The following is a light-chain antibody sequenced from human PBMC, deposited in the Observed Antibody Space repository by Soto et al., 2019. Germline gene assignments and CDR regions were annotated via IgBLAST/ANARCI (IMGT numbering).Light chain of an antibody. V-gene: IGLV4-69*01. CDR2: LNSDGSH. Sequence: QPVLTQSPSASASLGASVKLTCTLSSGHSSYAIAWHQQQPEKGPRYLMKLNSDGSHNKGDGIPDRFSGSSSGAERYLTISSRQSEDEADYYCQTWGTGPWVFGGGTKLTVL. CDR3: QTWGTGPWV. J-gene: IGLJ3*02. CDR1: SGHSSYA.